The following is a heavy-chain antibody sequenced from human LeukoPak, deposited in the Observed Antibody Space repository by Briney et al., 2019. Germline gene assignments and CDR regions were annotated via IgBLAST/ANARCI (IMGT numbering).Heavy chain of an antibody. CDR2: ISGSGGST. CDR3: AKGGRYGLIYYYYMDV. Sequence: GRSLRLSCAASGFTFSSYAMHWVRQAPGKGLEWVSAISGSGGSTYYADSVKGRFTISRDNSKNTLYLQMNSLRAEDTAVYYCAKGGRYGLIYYYYMDVWGKGTTVTVSS. D-gene: IGHD3-16*01. J-gene: IGHJ6*03. V-gene: IGHV3-23*01. CDR1: GFTFSSYA.